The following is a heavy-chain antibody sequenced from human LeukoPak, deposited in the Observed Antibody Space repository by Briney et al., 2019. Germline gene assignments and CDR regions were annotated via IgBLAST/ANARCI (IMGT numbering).Heavy chain of an antibody. D-gene: IGHD3-9*01. CDR3: ALGLVTDY. Sequence: GGSLRLSCAASGFTVSSNFMSWVRQAPGKGLEWVSVIYSGGSTYYADSVKGRFTISRDNSKNTLYLQMNSLRVDDTAVYYCALGLVTDYWGQGTLVTVSS. V-gene: IGHV3-66*01. J-gene: IGHJ4*02. CDR1: GFTVSSNF. CDR2: IYSGGST.